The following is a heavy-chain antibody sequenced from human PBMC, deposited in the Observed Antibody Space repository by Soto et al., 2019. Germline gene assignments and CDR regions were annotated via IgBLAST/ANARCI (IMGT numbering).Heavy chain of an antibody. V-gene: IGHV3-30-3*01. D-gene: IGHD2-2*01. Sequence: PGGSLRLSCAASGFTFSSYAMHWVRQAPCKGLEWVAVISYDGSNKYYADSVKGRFTISRDNSKNTLYLQMNSLRAEDTAVYYCARALPQLTDYYYYYGMDVWGQGTTVTVSS. CDR1: GFTFSSYA. CDR2: ISYDGSNK. CDR3: ARALPQLTDYYYYYGMDV. J-gene: IGHJ6*02.